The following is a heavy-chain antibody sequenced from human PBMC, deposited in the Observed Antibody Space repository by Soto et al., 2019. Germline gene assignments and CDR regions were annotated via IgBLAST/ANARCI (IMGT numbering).Heavy chain of an antibody. CDR2: IWYDGSNK. Sequence: QVQLVESGGGVVQPGRSLRLSCAASGFTFSSYGMHWVRQAPGKGLEWVAVIWYDGSNKWYADSVKGRFTIFRDNSKNPLHLQMNSLRVDDSALYYCARADGNSWGRTRPLDFGGQGTLVTVSS. V-gene: IGHV3-33*01. CDR1: GFTFSSYG. CDR3: ARADGNSWGRTRPLDF. J-gene: IGHJ4*02. D-gene: IGHD6-13*01.